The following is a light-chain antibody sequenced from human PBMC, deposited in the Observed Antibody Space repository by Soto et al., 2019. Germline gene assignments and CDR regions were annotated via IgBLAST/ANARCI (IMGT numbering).Light chain of an antibody. J-gene: IGKJ2*01. V-gene: IGKV3-20*01. Sequence: EIVLTQSPGTLSLSPGERATLSCRASQSVGSSYLAWYQQKPGQAPRILIYGASSRATVTPDRFSGSGSGTDFTLTISRLEPEDFAVYHCQQYGSLYTFGQGTKLEIK. CDR1: QSVGSSY. CDR2: GAS. CDR3: QQYGSLYT.